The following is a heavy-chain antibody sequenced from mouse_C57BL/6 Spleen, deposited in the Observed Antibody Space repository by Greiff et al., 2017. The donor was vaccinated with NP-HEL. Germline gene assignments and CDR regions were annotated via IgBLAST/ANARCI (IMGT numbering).Heavy chain of an antibody. Sequence: QVQLKESGAELVMPGASVKLSCKASGYTFTSYWMHWVKQRPGQGLEWIGEIDPSDSYTNYNQKFKGKSTLTVDKSSSTAYMQLSSLTSEDSAVYYCARWGTAQAVFAHWGQGTLVTVSA. CDR1: GYTFTSYW. CDR3: ARWGTAQAVFAH. J-gene: IGHJ3*01. V-gene: IGHV1-69*01. D-gene: IGHD3-2*02. CDR2: IDPSDSYT.